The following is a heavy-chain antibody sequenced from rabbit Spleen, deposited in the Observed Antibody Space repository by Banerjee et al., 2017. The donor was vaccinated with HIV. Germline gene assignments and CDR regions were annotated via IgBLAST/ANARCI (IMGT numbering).Heavy chain of an antibody. J-gene: IGHJ6*01. CDR2: IYPGFGIK. Sequence: LEESGGGLVQPEGSLKLSCKASGIDFSSYGIHWVRQAPGKGLEWIAYIYPGFGIKNYADSMKGRFTVSSDNAQNTVFLQMTSLTASDTATYFCARDLTDAIGWNFGWWGPGTLVTVS. CDR3: ARDLTDAIGWNFGW. CDR1: GIDFSSYG. D-gene: IGHD4-1*01. V-gene: IGHV1S47*01.